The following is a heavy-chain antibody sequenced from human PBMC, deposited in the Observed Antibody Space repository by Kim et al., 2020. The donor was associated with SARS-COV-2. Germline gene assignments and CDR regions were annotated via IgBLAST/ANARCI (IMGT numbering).Heavy chain of an antibody. V-gene: IGHV1-2*02. J-gene: IGHJ6*02. CDR2: INPNSGGT. D-gene: IGHD5-18*01. Sequence: ASVKVSCKASGYTFTGYYMHWVRQAPGQGLEWMGWINPNSGGTNYAQKFQGRVTMTRDTSISTAYMELSRLRSDDTAVYYCARLGMEAMVTFYYYGMDVWGQGTTVTVS. CDR1: GYTFTGYY. CDR3: ARLGMEAMVTFYYYGMDV.